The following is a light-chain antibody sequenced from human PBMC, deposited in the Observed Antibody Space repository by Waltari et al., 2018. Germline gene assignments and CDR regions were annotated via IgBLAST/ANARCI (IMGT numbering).Light chain of an antibody. V-gene: IGLV2-8*01. J-gene: IGLJ3*02. Sequence: SALTQPPSTSGPPGQPVPISCPGTSSAVGFYDYVTWYQHHPGKAPRLVIYEVSKRPAGVPDRFSGSKSGDTASLTGSGLQAEDEADYYCSSYAGSKDWVFGGGTKLTVL. CDR3: SSYAGSKDWV. CDR2: EVS. CDR1: SSAVGFYDY.